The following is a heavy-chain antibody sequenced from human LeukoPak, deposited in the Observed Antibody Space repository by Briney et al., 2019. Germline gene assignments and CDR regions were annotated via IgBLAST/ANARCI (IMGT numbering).Heavy chain of an antibody. V-gene: IGHV1-69*13. CDR1: GGTFSNYP. J-gene: IGHJ3*02. Sequence: ASVKVSCKVSGGTFSNYPISWVRQAPGQGLEGMGGIIPMFGTTTYAQKFQGRVTFTADEATSTAFMELSSLRSEDTAMYYCARPHLVVVAAGGAFDIWGRGTMVTVSS. CDR3: ARPHLVVVAAGGAFDI. CDR2: IIPMFGTT. D-gene: IGHD2-21*02.